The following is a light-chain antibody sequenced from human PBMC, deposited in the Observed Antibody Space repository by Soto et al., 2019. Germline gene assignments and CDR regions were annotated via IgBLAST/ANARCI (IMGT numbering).Light chain of an antibody. CDR1: RSNIGSNY. CDR2: RNN. CDR3: AVWDASLRMV. V-gene: IGLV1-47*01. Sequence: QAVVTQPPSASGTPGQRVIISCSGSRSNIGSNYVYWYQQLPGTAPKLLIYRNNQRPSGVPDRFSGSKSGTSASLAISGLRSEDEADYYCAVWDASLRMVFGGGTKVTVL. J-gene: IGLJ2*01.